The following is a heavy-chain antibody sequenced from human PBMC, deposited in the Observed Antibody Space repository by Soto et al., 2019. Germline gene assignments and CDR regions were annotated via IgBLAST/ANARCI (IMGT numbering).Heavy chain of an antibody. V-gene: IGHV4-30-4*01. CDR2: IYYSGST. Sequence: SETLSLTCTVSGGSISSGDYYWSWIRQPPGKGLEWIGYIYYSGSTYYNPSLKSRVTISVDTSKNQFSLKLSSVTAADTAVYYCARDRGAAAGVYWGQGTLVTVSS. J-gene: IGHJ4*02. CDR3: ARDRGAAAGVY. D-gene: IGHD6-13*01. CDR1: GGSISSGDYY.